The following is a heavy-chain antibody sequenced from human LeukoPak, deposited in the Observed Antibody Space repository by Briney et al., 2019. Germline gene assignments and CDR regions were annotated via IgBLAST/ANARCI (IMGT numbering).Heavy chain of an antibody. CDR3: ARTDNKYDSRLLFN. CDR2: INPNGGDT. CDR1: GYTFTGYY. Sequence: ASVKVSCKASGYTFTGYYIHWVRQAPGQGLEWLGWINPNGGDTYYAQKFQGRVTMTRDTSITTAYMELNRLQSDDTAIYYCARTDNKYDSRLLFNWGQGTQIIVSS. V-gene: IGHV1-2*02. J-gene: IGHJ4*02. D-gene: IGHD6-13*01.